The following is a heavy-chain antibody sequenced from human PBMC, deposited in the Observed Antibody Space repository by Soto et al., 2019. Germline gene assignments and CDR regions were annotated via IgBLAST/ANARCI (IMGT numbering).Heavy chain of an antibody. CDR1: GGTFSSYA. Sequence: QVQLVQSGAEVKQPGSSVQVSCKASGGTFSSYAISWVRQAPGQGLAWMGGIIPIFGTANYAQKFQGRLTITADESTSTAYLELRSLKSEDTAVYDCARDGLAATWGQGTLVPVSS. D-gene: IGHD6-13*01. V-gene: IGHV1-69*01. CDR2: IIPIFGTA. CDR3: ARDGLAAT. J-gene: IGHJ5*02.